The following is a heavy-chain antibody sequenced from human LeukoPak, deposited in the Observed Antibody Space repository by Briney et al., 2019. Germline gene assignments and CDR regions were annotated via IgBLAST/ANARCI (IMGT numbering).Heavy chain of an antibody. CDR1: GFTFSSYE. Sequence: GGSLRLSCAASGFTFSSYEMNWVRQAPGKGLEWVSYISSSGSTIYYADSVKGRFTISRDNAKNSLYLQMNSLRAEDTAVYYCAREGVSSSGQSPPYYYYYGMDVWGQGTTVTVSS. J-gene: IGHJ6*02. CDR3: AREGVSSSGQSPPYYYYYGMDV. D-gene: IGHD3-22*01. V-gene: IGHV3-48*03. CDR2: ISSSGSTI.